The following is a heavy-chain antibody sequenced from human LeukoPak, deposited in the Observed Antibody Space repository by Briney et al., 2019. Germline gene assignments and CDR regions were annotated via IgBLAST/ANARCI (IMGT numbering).Heavy chain of an antibody. CDR3: ARLKISGWSVGYYYYYMDV. J-gene: IGHJ6*03. D-gene: IGHD6-19*01. Sequence: PGGSLRLSCAASGFTFSSYWMSWVRQAPGKGLEWVANIKQDGSEKYYVDSVKGRFTISRDNAKNSLYLQMNSLRAEDTAVYYCARLKISGWSVGYYYYYMDVWGKGTTVTISS. CDR1: GFTFSSYW. V-gene: IGHV3-7*01. CDR2: IKQDGSEK.